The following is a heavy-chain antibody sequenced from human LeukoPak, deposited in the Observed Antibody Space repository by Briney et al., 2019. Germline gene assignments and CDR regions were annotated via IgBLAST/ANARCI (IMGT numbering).Heavy chain of an antibody. CDR3: ARSGSSGWQGPLLPRRNNSYFDY. D-gene: IGHD6-19*01. CDR1: GYTFTSYA. V-gene: IGHV1-2*04. Sequence: ASVKVSCKASGYTFTSYAMNWVRQAPGQGLEWMGWINPNSGGTNYAQKFQGWVTMTRDTSISTAYMELSRLRSDDTAVYYCARSGSSGWQGPLLPRRNNSYFDYWGQGTLVTVSS. CDR2: INPNSGGT. J-gene: IGHJ4*02.